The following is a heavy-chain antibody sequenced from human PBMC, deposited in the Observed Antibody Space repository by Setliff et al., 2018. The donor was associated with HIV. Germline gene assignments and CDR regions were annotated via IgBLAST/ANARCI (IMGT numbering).Heavy chain of an antibody. CDR3: ARGVGATSAQH. CDR2: MSVYNAKA. CDR1: GYRFLSYG. J-gene: IGHJ1*01. D-gene: IGHD1-26*01. Sequence: GASVKVSCKASGYRFLSYGITWVRQAPGQGPEWMGYMSVYNAKADYAQKFQGRVTMTTDTSTSTVYMELRSLTSDDTAVYYCARGVGATSAQHWGQGTLVTVSS. V-gene: IGHV1-18*01.